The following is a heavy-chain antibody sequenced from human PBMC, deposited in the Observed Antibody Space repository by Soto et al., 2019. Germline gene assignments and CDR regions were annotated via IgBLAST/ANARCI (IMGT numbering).Heavy chain of an antibody. D-gene: IGHD3-10*01. CDR1: GGTFSSYA. CDR2: IIPIFGTA. CDR3: ARNMVRGVTNIPPRYYYYGMDF. Sequence: QVQLVQSGAEVKKPGSSVKVSCKASGGTFSSYAISWVRQAPGQGLEWMGGIIPIFGTANYAQKFQGRVTITADESTITAYMELSSLRSEDTAVYYCARNMVRGVTNIPPRYYYYGMDFWGQVTTVTVSS. J-gene: IGHJ6*02. V-gene: IGHV1-69*01.